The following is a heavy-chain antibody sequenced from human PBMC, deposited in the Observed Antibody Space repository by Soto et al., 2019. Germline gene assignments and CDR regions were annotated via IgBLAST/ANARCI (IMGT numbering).Heavy chain of an antibody. CDR1: GFTFSGYA. V-gene: IGHV3-23*01. D-gene: IGHD5-18*01. Sequence: GGCLRLSCAASGFTFSGYAMSWVRQAPGKGLEWVSTISGSDGRTYSTDSVEGRFTISRDNSRNTAYLQMNSLRVEDTPVYYCAKGVSQYTPLALFDYWGRGTLVTVYS. CDR2: ISGSDGRT. J-gene: IGHJ4*02. CDR3: AKGVSQYTPLALFDY.